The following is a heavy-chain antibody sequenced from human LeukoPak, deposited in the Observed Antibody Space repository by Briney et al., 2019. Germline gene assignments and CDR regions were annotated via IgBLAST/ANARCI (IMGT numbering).Heavy chain of an antibody. Sequence: GASVKVSCKVSGGYTLSELYMHWVRQAPGKGLEWMGRFDPEYCETIYAQRFQGRVTMTEDTSTDTAYMEMSSLRSEDTAVYYCTSAYGSGTQLDYWGQGTLVT. V-gene: IGHV1-24*01. J-gene: IGHJ4*02. D-gene: IGHD3-10*01. CDR2: FDPEYCET. CDR3: TSAYGSGTQLDY. CDR1: GGYTLSELY.